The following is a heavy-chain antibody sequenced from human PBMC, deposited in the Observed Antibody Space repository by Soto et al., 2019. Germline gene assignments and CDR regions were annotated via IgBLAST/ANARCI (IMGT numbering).Heavy chain of an antibody. CDR3: ARGWEPVGVTSPFTY. Sequence: QVQLVQSGAEVKKPGSSVKVSCKASGGTFSKYAISWVRQAPGQGLEWMGGIIPIFGTANYAQKFQGRVTITADKSTNTAYMEVRSLRSEDTSVYSCARGWEPVGVTSPFTYWGQGTLVIFSS. CDR1: GGTFSKYA. CDR2: IIPIFGTA. D-gene: IGHD1-26*01. J-gene: IGHJ1*01. V-gene: IGHV1-69*06.